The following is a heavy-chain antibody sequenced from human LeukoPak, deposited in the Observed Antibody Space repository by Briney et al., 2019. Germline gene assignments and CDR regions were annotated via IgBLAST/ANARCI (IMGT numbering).Heavy chain of an antibody. CDR2: IYYSGST. CDR3: ARETTMVRGVINYFDY. Sequence: SETPSLTCTVSGGSISSYYWSWIRQPPGKGLEWIGYIYYSGSTNYNPSLKSRVTISVDTSKNQFSLKLSSVTAADTAVYYCARETTMVRGVINYFDYWGQGTLVTVSS. J-gene: IGHJ4*02. CDR1: GGSISSYY. D-gene: IGHD3-10*01. V-gene: IGHV4-59*01.